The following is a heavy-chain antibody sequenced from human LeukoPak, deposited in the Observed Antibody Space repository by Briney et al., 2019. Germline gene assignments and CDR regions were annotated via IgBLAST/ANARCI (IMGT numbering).Heavy chain of an antibody. CDR1: GFTFSSYA. CDR3: AREPVGAKPGYFDY. D-gene: IGHD1-26*01. J-gene: IGHJ4*02. CDR2: ISYDGSNK. V-gene: IGHV3-30*04. Sequence: GGSLRLSCAASGFTFSSYAMHWVRQAPGKGLEWVAVISYDGSNKYYADSVKGRFTISRDNSKNTLYLQMNSLRAEDTAVYYCAREPVGAKPGYFDYWGQGTLVTVSS.